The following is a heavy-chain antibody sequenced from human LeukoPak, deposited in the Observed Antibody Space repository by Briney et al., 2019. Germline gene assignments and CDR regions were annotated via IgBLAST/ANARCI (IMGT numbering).Heavy chain of an antibody. CDR2: INTNTEHP. Sequence: ASVKVSCKTSRYIFTSYALNWVRQAPGQGLEWMGWINTNTEHPTYAQGFTGRFVFSLDTSVRTAFLQINSLQTEDTAVYYCAKGGVPFYYGSGSYCPAWGQGTLVTVSS. V-gene: IGHV7-4-1*02. D-gene: IGHD3-10*01. CDR3: AKGGVPFYYGSGSYCPA. J-gene: IGHJ5*02. CDR1: RYIFTSYA.